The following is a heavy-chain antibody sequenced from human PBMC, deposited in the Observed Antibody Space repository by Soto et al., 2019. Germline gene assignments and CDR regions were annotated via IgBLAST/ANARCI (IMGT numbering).Heavy chain of an antibody. J-gene: IGHJ4*02. CDR2: ISGSGGST. D-gene: IGHD3-3*01. CDR1: GFTFSSYA. V-gene: IGHV3-23*01. CDR3: AKLETYYDFWSGYYFDY. Sequence: GGSLRLSCAASGFTFSSYAMSWVRQAPGKGLEWVSAISGSGGSTYYADSVKGRFTISRDNSKNTLYLQMNSLRAEDMAVYYCAKLETYYDFWSGYYFDYWGQGTLVTVSS.